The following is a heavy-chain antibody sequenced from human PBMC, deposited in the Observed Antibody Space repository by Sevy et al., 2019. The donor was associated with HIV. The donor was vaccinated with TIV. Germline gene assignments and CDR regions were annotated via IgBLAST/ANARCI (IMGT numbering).Heavy chain of an antibody. D-gene: IGHD3-3*01. V-gene: IGHV3-30-3*01. CDR2: ISYDGSNK. CDR1: GFTFSSYA. CDR3: ARDSLEVFGVGHFDY. J-gene: IGHJ4*02. Sequence: GGSLRLSCAASGFTFSSYAMHWVRQAPGKGLEWVAVISYDGSNKYYADSVKGRFTISRDNSKNTLYLQMNSLRAEDTAVYYCARDSLEVFGVGHFDYWGQGTLVTVSS.